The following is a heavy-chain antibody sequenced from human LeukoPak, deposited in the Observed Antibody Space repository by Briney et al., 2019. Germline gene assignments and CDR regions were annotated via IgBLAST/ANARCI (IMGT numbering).Heavy chain of an antibody. CDR2: INPSGGST. V-gene: IGHV1-46*01. CDR1: GYTFTSYY. Sequence: ASVKLSCKASGYTFTSYYMHWVRQAPGQGLEWMGIINPSGGSTSYAQKFQGRVTMTRDTSTSTVNLELSSLRSEDTAVYYCATSTVAGKGARYWDYGLDVWGQGTTVTVSS. J-gene: IGHJ6*02. CDR3: ATSTVAGKGARYWDYGLDV. D-gene: IGHD6-19*01.